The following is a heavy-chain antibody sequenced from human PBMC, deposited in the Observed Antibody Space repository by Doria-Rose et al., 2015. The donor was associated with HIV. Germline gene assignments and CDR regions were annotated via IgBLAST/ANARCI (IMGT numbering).Heavy chain of an antibody. CDR3: ARIKSSRWYHKYYFDF. Sequence: QVQLVQSGPVLVKPTETLTLTCTVSGVSLSSPGMGVSWIRQPPGKALEWLANIFSDDERSDKTSLKSRLTISRRTSKSQVVLTMTDMDPVDTATYYCARIKSSRWYHKYYFDFWGQGTLVIVSA. CDR1: GVSLSSPGMG. D-gene: IGHD6-13*01. V-gene: IGHV2-26*01. CDR2: IFSDDER. J-gene: IGHJ4*02.